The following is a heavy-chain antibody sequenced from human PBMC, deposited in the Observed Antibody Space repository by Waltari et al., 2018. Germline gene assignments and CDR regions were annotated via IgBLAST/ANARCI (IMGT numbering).Heavy chain of an antibody. D-gene: IGHD3-22*01. CDR1: GGSISSHY. CDR3: ARDYYDSSGYYSKGYFDY. CDR2: IYYSGST. Sequence: QVQLQESGPGLVKPSETLSLTCTVSGGSISSHYWSWIRQPPGKGLEWIGYIYYSGSTNYNPSLKSRVTISVDTSKNQFSLKLSSVTAADTAVYYCARDYYDSSGYYSKGYFDYWGQGTLVTVSS. V-gene: IGHV4-59*11. J-gene: IGHJ4*02.